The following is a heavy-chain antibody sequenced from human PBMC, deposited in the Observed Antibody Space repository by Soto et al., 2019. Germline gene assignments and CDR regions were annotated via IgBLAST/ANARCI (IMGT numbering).Heavy chain of an antibody. J-gene: IGHJ4*02. D-gene: IGHD3-10*01. Sequence: GGSLRLSCAASGFTFSSYGMHWVRQAPGKGLEWVAVISYDGSIKYYADSVKGRFTISRDNSKHTLYLQMNSLRVEDTAVYYCARTTTLRGAYFDYWGQGTLVTVSS. CDR3: ARTTTLRGAYFDY. CDR2: ISYDGSIK. CDR1: GFTFSSYG. V-gene: IGHV3-33*01.